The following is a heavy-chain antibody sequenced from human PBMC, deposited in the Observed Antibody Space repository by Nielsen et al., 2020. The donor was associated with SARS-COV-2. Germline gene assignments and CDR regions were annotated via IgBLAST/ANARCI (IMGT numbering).Heavy chain of an antibody. J-gene: IGHJ4*02. Sequence: GGSLRLSCAASGFPFSSYEMNWVRQAPGKALEWLSYIGGNGRNIFYADSVKGRFTISRDNSKNTLYLQMNSLRAEDTAVYYCARALPLWFGEPTGFDYWGQGTLVTVSS. V-gene: IGHV3-48*03. CDR2: IGGNGRNI. CDR3: ARALPLWFGEPTGFDY. CDR1: GFPFSSYE. D-gene: IGHD3-10*01.